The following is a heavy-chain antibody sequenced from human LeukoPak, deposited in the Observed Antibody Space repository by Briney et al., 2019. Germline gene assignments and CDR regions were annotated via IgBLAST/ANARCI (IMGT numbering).Heavy chain of an antibody. CDR3: ASQIMSSSRQAFDY. CDR1: GGSISSFF. Sequence: PSETLSLTCTVSGGSISSFFWSWIRQPPGKGLGWVGDIYYSGSTNYNPSLKTRVTISVDTYKIQFSLKLSSVTAADTAVYYCASQIMSSSRQAFDYWGQGTLVTVSS. V-gene: IGHV4-59*01. J-gene: IGHJ4*02. D-gene: IGHD6-13*01. CDR2: IYYSGST.